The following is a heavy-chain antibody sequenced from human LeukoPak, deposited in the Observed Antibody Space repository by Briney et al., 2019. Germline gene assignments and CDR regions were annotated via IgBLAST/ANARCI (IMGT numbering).Heavy chain of an antibody. V-gene: IGHV1-18*01. Sequence: GASVKVSCKASGYTFTSHGISWVRQAPGQGLEWMGWISAYNGNTNYAQKLQGRVTMTTDTSTSTAYMELRSLRSDDTAVYYCARVGRGRGSSWYENYYYYYMDVWGKGTTVTVSS. D-gene: IGHD6-13*01. CDR1: GYTFTSHG. CDR3: ARVGRGRGSSWYENYYYYYMDV. J-gene: IGHJ6*03. CDR2: ISAYNGNT.